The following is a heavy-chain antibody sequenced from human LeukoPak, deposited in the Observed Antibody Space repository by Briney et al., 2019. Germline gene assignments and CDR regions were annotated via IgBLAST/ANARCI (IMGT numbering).Heavy chain of an antibody. V-gene: IGHV7-4-1*02. Sequence: GASVKVSCKASGYTFTSYAMNWVRQAPGQGLEWMGWINTNTGNPTYAQGFTGRFVFSLDTSVSTAYLQISSLKAEDTAVYYCAMGVGAPEDLAVAADFDYWGQGTLVTVSS. D-gene: IGHD6-19*01. CDR3: AMGVGAPEDLAVAADFDY. CDR1: GYTFTSYA. J-gene: IGHJ4*02. CDR2: INTNTGNP.